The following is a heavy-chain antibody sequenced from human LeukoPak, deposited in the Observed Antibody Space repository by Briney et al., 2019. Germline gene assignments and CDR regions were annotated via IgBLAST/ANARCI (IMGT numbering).Heavy chain of an antibody. CDR1: GGFISSYY. Sequence: SETLSLTCSVSGGFISSYYWSWIRQPAGKGLEWIGRIYSSGTTNYSPSLKSRVTMSVDTSKNQFSLRLSSVTAADTAVYFCTRDIVLPTAYWYFDLWGHGTLVTVSS. D-gene: IGHD2-2*01. CDR3: TRDIVLPTAYWYFDL. J-gene: IGHJ2*01. V-gene: IGHV4-4*07. CDR2: IYSSGTT.